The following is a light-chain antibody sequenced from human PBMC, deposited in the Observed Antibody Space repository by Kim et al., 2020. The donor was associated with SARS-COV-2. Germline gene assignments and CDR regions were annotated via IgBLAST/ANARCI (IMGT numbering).Light chain of an antibody. CDR1: QNIRSY. V-gene: IGKV1-39*01. CDR3: QQNDDKFALS. J-gene: IGKJ4*01. CDR2: GAT. Sequence: SVGDRVIITCRASQNIRSYLNWYQQRPGEAPKLLIYGATNLQSGVPSRFSGSGSGSDYTLTISSLQPEDFATYFCQQNDDKFALSFGGGTKVEIK.